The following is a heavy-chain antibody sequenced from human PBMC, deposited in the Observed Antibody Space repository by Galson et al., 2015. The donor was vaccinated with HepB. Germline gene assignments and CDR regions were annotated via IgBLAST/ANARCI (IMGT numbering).Heavy chain of an antibody. CDR1: GFTFNSYA. V-gene: IGHV3-23*01. Sequence: SLRLSCAASGFTFNSYAMTWVRQAPGKGLEWVAAIGGGGSTSYAESVKGRFTISRDNSKNMVFLQMYSLRAEDTAVYYGAKGDVWGSAAVNYGMDGWGQGTTVTVSS. CDR3: AKGDVWGSAAVNYGMDG. D-gene: IGHD3-16*01. CDR2: IGGGGST. J-gene: IGHJ6*02.